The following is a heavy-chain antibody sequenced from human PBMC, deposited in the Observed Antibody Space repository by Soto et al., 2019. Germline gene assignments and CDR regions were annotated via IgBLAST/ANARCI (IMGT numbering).Heavy chain of an antibody. CDR1: GFTFSSYA. D-gene: IGHD6-19*01. CDR2: ISGSGGST. CDR3: AKSYSSGWYGYFDY. J-gene: IGHJ4*02. V-gene: IGHV3-23*01. Sequence: EVQLLESGGGLVQPGGSLRLSCAASGFTFSSYAMSWVRQAPGKGLEWVSAISGSGGSTYYADSVKGRFTISRDNSKNTLYLQKNSLRAEDTAVYDCAKSYSSGWYGYFDYWGQGTLVTVSS.